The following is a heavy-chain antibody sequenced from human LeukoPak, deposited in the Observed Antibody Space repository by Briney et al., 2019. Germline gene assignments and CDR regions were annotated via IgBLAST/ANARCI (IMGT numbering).Heavy chain of an antibody. Sequence: ASVKVSCKASGYTFTSYYMHWVRQAPGQGLEWMGIINPSGGSTSYAQKFQGRVTMTRDTSTSTVYMELSSLRSEDTAVCYCAGDGIAAAGKIDYWGQGTLVTVSS. D-gene: IGHD6-13*01. CDR3: AGDGIAAAGKIDY. CDR1: GYTFTSYY. V-gene: IGHV1-46*01. CDR2: INPSGGST. J-gene: IGHJ4*02.